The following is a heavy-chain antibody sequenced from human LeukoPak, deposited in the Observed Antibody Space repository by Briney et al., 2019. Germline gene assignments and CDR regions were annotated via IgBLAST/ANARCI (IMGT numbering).Heavy chain of an antibody. CDR3: ARTLGGSPRNPFDY. CDR2: IRYDGSNK. Sequence: PGGSLRLSCAASGFTFSSYGMHWVRQAPGKGLEWVAFIRYDGSNKYYADSVKGRFTISRDNSKNTLYLQMNSLRAEDTAVYYCARTLGGSPRNPFDYWGQGTLVTVSS. J-gene: IGHJ4*02. D-gene: IGHD3-16*01. CDR1: GFTFSSYG. V-gene: IGHV3-30*02.